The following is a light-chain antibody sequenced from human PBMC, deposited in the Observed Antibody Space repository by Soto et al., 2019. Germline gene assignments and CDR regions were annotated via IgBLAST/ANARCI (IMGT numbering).Light chain of an antibody. V-gene: IGKV3-20*01. CDR3: QQYGSSPLT. Sequence: EIVLTQSPGTLSLSPGERATLSCRASQSVARSYLAWYQQKGGQAPRLVIYGASSRATGIPDRFSGSGAGTDFTLTISRLEPEDFAVYFCQQYGSSPLTFGGGTKVDIK. CDR1: QSVARSY. CDR2: GAS. J-gene: IGKJ4*01.